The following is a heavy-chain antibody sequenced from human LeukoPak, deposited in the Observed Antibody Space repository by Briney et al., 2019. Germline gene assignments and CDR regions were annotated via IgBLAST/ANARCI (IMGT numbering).Heavy chain of an antibody. CDR3: ARSAVGATNFDY. CDR2: IDPSGGST. CDR1: GYTFTSYY. D-gene: IGHD1-26*01. Sequence: GASVTVSFKASGYTFTSYYMHWVRQAPGQGLEWMGIIDPSGGSTSYAQKFQGRVTMTRDTSTSTVYMELSSLRSEDTAVYYCARSAVGATNFDYWGQGTLVTVSS. J-gene: IGHJ4*02. V-gene: IGHV1-46*01.